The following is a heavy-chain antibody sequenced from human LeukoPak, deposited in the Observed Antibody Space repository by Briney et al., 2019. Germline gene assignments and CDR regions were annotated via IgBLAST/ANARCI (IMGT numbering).Heavy chain of an antibody. V-gene: IGHV3-23*01. D-gene: IGHD2-8*01. CDR2: ISGGGVST. Sequence: PGGSLRLSCAVSGFTFSGYVMCCVRQAPGKGLEWVSAISGGGVSTYYADSIKGRFTISRADSKNTLYLQMNSLRAEDTAVYDCAKGMVVGLSRYPWGQGTLVTVSS. CDR3: AKGMVVGLSRYP. CDR1: GFTFSGYV. J-gene: IGHJ5*02.